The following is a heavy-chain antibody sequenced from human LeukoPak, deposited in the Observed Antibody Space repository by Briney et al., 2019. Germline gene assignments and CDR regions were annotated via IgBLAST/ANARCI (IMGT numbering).Heavy chain of an antibody. Sequence: GGSLRLSCAASGFTFSSYWMNWARQAPGKGLEWVASINHNGNVDYYVDSVKGRLTISRDNAKNSLYLQMSNLRAEDTAVYFCARGGGLDVWGQGATVTVSS. J-gene: IGHJ6*02. CDR1: GFTFSSYW. CDR3: ARGGGLDV. CDR2: INHNGNVD. V-gene: IGHV3-7*03. D-gene: IGHD3-16*01.